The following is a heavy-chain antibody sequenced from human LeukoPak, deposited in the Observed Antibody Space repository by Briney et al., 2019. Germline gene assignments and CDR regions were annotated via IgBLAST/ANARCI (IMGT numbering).Heavy chain of an antibody. CDR2: ISWNSGSI. V-gene: IGHV3-9*01. CDR3: XXXXXXGYYGLKKYYFDY. Sequence: GRSLRLSCAASGFTFDDYAMHWVRQAPGKGLEWVSGISWNSGSISYADSVKGRFTISRDNAKNSLYLQMNSLRAEDTALYYXXXXXXXGYYGLKKYYFDYWGQGTLVTVSS. J-gene: IGHJ4*02. D-gene: IGHD3-22*01. CDR1: GFTFDDYA.